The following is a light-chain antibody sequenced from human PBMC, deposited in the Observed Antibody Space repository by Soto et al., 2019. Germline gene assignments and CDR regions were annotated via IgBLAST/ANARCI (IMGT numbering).Light chain of an antibody. CDR1: PSVTNY. CDR3: QQYATPAT. J-gene: IGKJ4*02. CDR2: GAT. V-gene: IGKV3-20*01. Sequence: AQSPGAEPGCPRIIKNISFRDSPSVTNYLAWYQQKPGQAPRLLIYGATNRATGIPDRFSGSGSVSSITLNISWIEVQAFALYFSQQYATPATLGIGTKVDIK.